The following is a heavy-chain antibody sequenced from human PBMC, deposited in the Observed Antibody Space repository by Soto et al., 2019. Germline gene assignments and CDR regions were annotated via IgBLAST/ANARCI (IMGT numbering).Heavy chain of an antibody. CDR2: IRSKANSYAT. CDR1: GFTFSGSA. V-gene: IGHV3-73*01. D-gene: IGHD3-3*01. Sequence: EVQLVESGGGLVQPGGSLKLSCAASGFTFSGSAMHWVRQASGKGLEWVGRIRSKANSYATAYAASVKGRFTISRDDSKNTAYLQMNSLKTEDTAVYYCTRRITIFGVVTNDYWGQGTLVTVSS. CDR3: TRRITIFGVVTNDY. J-gene: IGHJ4*02.